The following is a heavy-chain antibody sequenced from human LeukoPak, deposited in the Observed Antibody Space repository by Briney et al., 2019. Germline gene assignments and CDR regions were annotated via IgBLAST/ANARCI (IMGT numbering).Heavy chain of an antibody. Sequence: SETLSLTCTVSGGSISSSSYYWGWIRQPPGKGLEWIGSIYYSGSTYYNPSLKSRVTISVDKSKNQFSLKLSSVTAADTAVYYCARWAMIVVGDAFDIWGQGTMVTVSS. D-gene: IGHD3-22*01. J-gene: IGHJ3*02. CDR1: GGSISSSSYY. V-gene: IGHV4-39*07. CDR2: IYYSGST. CDR3: ARWAMIVVGDAFDI.